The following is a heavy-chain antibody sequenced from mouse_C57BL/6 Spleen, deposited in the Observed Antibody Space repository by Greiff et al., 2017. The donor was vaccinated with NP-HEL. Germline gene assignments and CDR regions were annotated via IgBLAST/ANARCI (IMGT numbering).Heavy chain of an antibody. Sequence: EVKLMESGGDLVKPGGSLKLSCAASGFTFSSYGMSWVRQTPDKRLEWVATISSGGSYTYYPDSVKGRFTISRDNAKNTLYLQMSSLKSEDTAMYYCARRGYYEVYFDYWGQGTTLTVSS. CDR1: GFTFSSYG. CDR3: ARRGYYEVYFDY. CDR2: ISSGGSYT. J-gene: IGHJ2*01. D-gene: IGHD1-1*01. V-gene: IGHV5-6*02.